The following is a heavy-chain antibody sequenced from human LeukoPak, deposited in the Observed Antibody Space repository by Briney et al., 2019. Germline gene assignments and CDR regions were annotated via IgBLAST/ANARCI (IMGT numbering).Heavy chain of an antibody. Sequence: SGPTLVKPTQTLTLTCTFSGFSLSTSGVGVCWIRQPPGKALEWLALIYWNDDKRYSPSLKSRLTITKDTSKNQVVLTMTNMDPVDTATYYCAHRHSMPHFDYWGQGTLVTVSS. CDR2: IYWNDDK. D-gene: IGHD3-3*02. CDR1: GFSLSTSGVG. CDR3: AHRHSMPHFDY. V-gene: IGHV2-5*01. J-gene: IGHJ4*02.